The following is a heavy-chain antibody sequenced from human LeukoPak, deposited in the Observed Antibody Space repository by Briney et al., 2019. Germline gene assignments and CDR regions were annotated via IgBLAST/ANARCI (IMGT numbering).Heavy chain of an antibody. Sequence: GRSLRLSCAASGFTFSNYATHWVRQAPGKGLEWVAIVSFDGSNKYYADSVKGRFTISRDNAKNSLYLQMNSLRPEDTAVYYCERSQRVIFDYWGQGTLVTVSS. CDR3: ERSQRVIFDY. CDR1: GFTFSNYA. J-gene: IGHJ4*02. V-gene: IGHV3-30*03. CDR2: VSFDGSNK. D-gene: IGHD2-21*01.